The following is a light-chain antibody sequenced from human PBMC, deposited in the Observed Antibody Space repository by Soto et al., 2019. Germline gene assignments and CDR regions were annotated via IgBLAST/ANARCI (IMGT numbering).Light chain of an antibody. CDR1: QSVSSSY. CDR3: QQYGSSPWT. CDR2: GAS. J-gene: IGKJ1*01. V-gene: IGKV3-20*01. Sequence: EIVLTQSPGTLSLSPGERATLSCRASQSVSSSYLAWYQQKPDQAPRLLISGASSRATGIPDRFSGSGSATDFTLTISRLEPEDLAVYYCQQYGSSPWTFGQGTKVEIK.